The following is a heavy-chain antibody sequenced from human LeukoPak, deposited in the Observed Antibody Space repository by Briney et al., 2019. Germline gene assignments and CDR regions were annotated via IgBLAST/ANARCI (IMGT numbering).Heavy chain of an antibody. V-gene: IGHV3-21*01. CDR2: ITSGSSYI. J-gene: IGHJ4*02. D-gene: IGHD2-15*01. Sequence: GGSLRLSCAASGFTFSSYNMNWVRQAPGKGLEWVSSITSGSSYIYYADSVKGRFTISRDNSKNTLYLQMNSLRAEDTAVYYCAKDLGRGGQSDYWGQGTLVTVSS. CDR1: GFTFSSYN. CDR3: AKDLGRGGQSDY.